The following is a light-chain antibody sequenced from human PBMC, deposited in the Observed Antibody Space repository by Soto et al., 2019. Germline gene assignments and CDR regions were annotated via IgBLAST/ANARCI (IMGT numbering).Light chain of an antibody. CDR2: SNN. V-gene: IGLV1-44*01. CDR1: SSNIGSKS. Sequence: QSVLTQSPSVSGTPGQRVNMSCSGSSSNIGSKSVSWYQHLPQTAPKLLIYSNNQRPSGVPGRFSGSKSGTSASLAISGLQSDDETQYYCAAWDDSLNVLVFGGGTKLTVL. CDR3: AAWDDSLNVLV. J-gene: IGLJ2*01.